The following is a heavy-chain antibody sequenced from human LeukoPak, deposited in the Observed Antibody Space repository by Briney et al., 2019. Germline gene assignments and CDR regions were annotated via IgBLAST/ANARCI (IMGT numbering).Heavy chain of an antibody. J-gene: IGHJ4*02. Sequence: PGRSLRLSCAASGFTFSNYDMHWVRQAPGKGLEWVALIWYDGSNKYYADSVQGRFIISRDNSKNTLYLQMNSLRAEDTAVYYCAREMGLNIVATFGYWGQGTLVTVSS. CDR3: AREMGLNIVATFGY. CDR2: IWYDGSNK. CDR1: GFTFSNYD. V-gene: IGHV3-33*01. D-gene: IGHD5-12*01.